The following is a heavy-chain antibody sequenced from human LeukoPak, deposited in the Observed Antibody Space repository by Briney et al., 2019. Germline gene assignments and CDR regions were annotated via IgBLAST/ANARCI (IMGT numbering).Heavy chain of an antibody. CDR3: ARDTDSSGLYRGFDY. CDR2: IYTSGST. D-gene: IGHD6-19*01. Sequence: PSQTLSLTCTVSGGSISSGSYYWSWIRQPAGKGLEWIGRIYTSGSTNYNPSLKSRVTISVDTSKNQFSLKLSSVTAADTAVYYCARDTDSSGLYRGFDYWGQGTLVTVSS. J-gene: IGHJ4*02. CDR1: GGSISSGSYY. V-gene: IGHV4-61*02.